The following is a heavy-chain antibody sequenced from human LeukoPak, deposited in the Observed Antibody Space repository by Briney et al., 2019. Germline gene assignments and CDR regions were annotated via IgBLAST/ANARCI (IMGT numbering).Heavy chain of an antibody. Sequence: GGALRLSRAASGITFTSAWMGWVRQAPGKGLEWVGRIKSKNDGGTTDYAAPVRGRFTISTDDSKITSYLQMNNLKIEDTAVYYCTTDGGITIRPLFDFWGQGTLVTVSS. CDR3: TTDGGITIRPLFDF. D-gene: IGHD1-14*01. CDR2: IKSKNDGGTT. V-gene: IGHV3-15*01. J-gene: IGHJ4*02. CDR1: GITFTSAW.